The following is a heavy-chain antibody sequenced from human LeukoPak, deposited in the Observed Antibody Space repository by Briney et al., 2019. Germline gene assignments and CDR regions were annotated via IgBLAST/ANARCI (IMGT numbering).Heavy chain of an antibody. CDR3: ARDRGFGNYFDY. CDR2: INPSGGST. J-gene: IGHJ4*02. CDR1: GYTFTSYY. Sequence: ASVKVSCKASGYTFTSYYMHWVRQAPGQGLEWMGIINPSGGSTSYAQKFQGRVTMTRDTSTSTVYIELSSLRSEDTAVYYCARDRGFGNYFDYWGQGTLVTVSS. D-gene: IGHD3-10*01. V-gene: IGHV1-46*01.